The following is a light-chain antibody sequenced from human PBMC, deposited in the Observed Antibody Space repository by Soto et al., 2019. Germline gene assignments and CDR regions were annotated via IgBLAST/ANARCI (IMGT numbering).Light chain of an antibody. CDR2: AAS. CDR1: QGISNY. V-gene: IGKV1-27*01. Sequence: DIQMTQSPSSLSESVGDRDTITCRASQGISNYLAWYQQKPGKVPKLLIYAASTLQSGVPSRFSGSGSGTDFTLTIRSLQPEDVATHYCQKYNSAPRTFGQGTQVEIK. CDR3: QKYNSAPRT. J-gene: IGKJ1*01.